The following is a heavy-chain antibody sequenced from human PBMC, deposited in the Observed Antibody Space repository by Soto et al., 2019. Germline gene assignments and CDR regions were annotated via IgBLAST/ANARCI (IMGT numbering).Heavy chain of an antibody. CDR2: ISYDGSNK. CDR1: GFTFSSYA. V-gene: IGHV3-30-3*01. CDR3: AREDYDILTGYYYYGMDV. J-gene: IGHJ6*02. Sequence: QVQLVESGGGVVQPGRSLRLSCAASGFTFSSYAMHWVRQAPGKGLEWVAVISYDGSNKYYADSVKGRFTISRDNSKNTLYLQMNSLRAEDTAVYYCAREDYDILTGYYYYGMDVWGQGTTVTVSS. D-gene: IGHD3-9*01.